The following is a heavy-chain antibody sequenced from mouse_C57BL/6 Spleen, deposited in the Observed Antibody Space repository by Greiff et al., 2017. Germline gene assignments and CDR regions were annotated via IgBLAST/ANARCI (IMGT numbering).Heavy chain of an antibody. CDR2: IYPGDGDT. D-gene: IGHD2-4*01. Sequence: QVQLQQSGPELVKPGASVKISCKASGYAFSSSWMNWVKQRPGKGLEWIGRIYPGDGDTNYNEKFKGKATLTADKSSSTAYMELRSLTSEDSAVYFCARWEYDYGGYYAMDYWGQGTSVTVSS. CDR1: GYAFSSSW. CDR3: ARWEYDYGGYYAMDY. V-gene: IGHV1-82*01. J-gene: IGHJ4*01.